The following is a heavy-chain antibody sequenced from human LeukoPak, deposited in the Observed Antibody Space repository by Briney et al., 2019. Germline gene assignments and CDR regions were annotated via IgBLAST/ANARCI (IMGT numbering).Heavy chain of an antibody. D-gene: IGHD2-2*01. CDR3: AKVGAVVVPAAMDY. V-gene: IGHV3-23*01. Sequence: GGSLRLSCAASGFTFSSYAMSWVRQAPGKGLEWVSAISGSGGSTYYADSVKGRFTISRDNSKNTLYLQMNSLRAEDTAVYYCAKVGAVVVPAAMDYWGQGTLVTVSP. CDR2: ISGSGGST. J-gene: IGHJ4*02. CDR1: GFTFSSYA.